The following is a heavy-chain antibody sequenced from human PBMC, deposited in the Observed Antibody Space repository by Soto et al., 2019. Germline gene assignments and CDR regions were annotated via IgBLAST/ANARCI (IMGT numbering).Heavy chain of an antibody. D-gene: IGHD2-15*01. J-gene: IGHJ4*02. CDR2: IVVGSGNT. Sequence: SVKVSCKASGFTFTSSAVQWVRQARGQRLEWIRWIVVGSGNTNYAQKFQERVTITRDMSTSTAYMELSSLRSEDTAVYYCAAKVLGYCSGGSCYESDYWGQGTLVTVSS. V-gene: IGHV1-58*01. CDR3: AAKVLGYCSGGSCYESDY. CDR1: GFTFTSSA.